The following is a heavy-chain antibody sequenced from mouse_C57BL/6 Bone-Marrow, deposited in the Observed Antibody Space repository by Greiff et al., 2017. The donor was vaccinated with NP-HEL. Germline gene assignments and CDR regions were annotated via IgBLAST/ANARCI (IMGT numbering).Heavy chain of an antibody. V-gene: IGHV1-55*01. CDR3: ARRERHDYGNSYYFDY. D-gene: IGHD2-1*01. CDR1: GYTFTSYW. Sequence: QVQLQQPGAELVKPGASVKMSCKASGYTFTSYWITWVKQRPGQGLEWIGDLYPGSGSPNYHEKFKSKATLTVDTSSSTAYMQLSSLTSEYSAVYYCARRERHDYGNSYYFDYWGQGTTLTVSS. J-gene: IGHJ2*01. CDR2: LYPGSGSP.